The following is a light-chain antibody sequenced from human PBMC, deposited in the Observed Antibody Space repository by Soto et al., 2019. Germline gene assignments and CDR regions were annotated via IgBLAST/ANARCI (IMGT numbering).Light chain of an antibody. Sequence: EIVLTQSPGTLSLSPGERATLSCRASQSVSSSYLAWYQQKPGQAPRLLTYGASSRATGIPDRFSGSGSGTDFTLTISRLEPEDFAVYYCQQYGSSPRTFGQGTK. J-gene: IGKJ1*01. CDR1: QSVSSSY. CDR2: GAS. CDR3: QQYGSSPRT. V-gene: IGKV3-20*01.